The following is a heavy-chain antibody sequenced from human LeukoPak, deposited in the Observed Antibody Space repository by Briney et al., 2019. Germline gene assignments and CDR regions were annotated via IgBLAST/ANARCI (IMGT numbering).Heavy chain of an antibody. CDR3: ARGNIAAAGDLYYYYYGMDV. V-gene: IGHV3-21*01. D-gene: IGHD6-13*01. J-gene: IGHJ6*02. CDR2: ISSSSSYI. Sequence: GGSLRLSCAASGFTFSSYSMNWVRQAPGKGLEWVSSISSSSSYIYYADSVKGRFTISRDNAKSSLYLQMSSLRAEDTAVYYCARGNIAAAGDLYYYYYGMDVWGQGTTVTVSS. CDR1: GFTFSSYS.